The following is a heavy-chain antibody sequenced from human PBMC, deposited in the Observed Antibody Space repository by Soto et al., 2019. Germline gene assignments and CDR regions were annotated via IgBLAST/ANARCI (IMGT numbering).Heavy chain of an antibody. J-gene: IGHJ5*02. CDR3: ARSDSSGYYSGFDP. V-gene: IGHV1-69*06. Sequence: SVKVSCKASGGTFSSYAISWVRQAPGQGLEWMGGIIPIFGTANYAQKFQGRVTITADKSTSTAYMELSSLRSEDTAVYYCARSDSSGYYSGFDPWGQGTLVTVSS. D-gene: IGHD3-22*01. CDR1: GGTFSSYA. CDR2: IIPIFGTA.